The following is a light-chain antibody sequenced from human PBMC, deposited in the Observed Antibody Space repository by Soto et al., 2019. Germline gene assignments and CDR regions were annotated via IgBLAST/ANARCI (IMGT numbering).Light chain of an antibody. V-gene: IGKV1-5*01. CDR3: QQYDNSPIT. Sequence: DIQMTQSPSTLSASVVDRFTITCLASQSISYWLAWYQQKPGNAPKLLIYAASSLESGVPSRFSGSGSGTEFTLTISSLQPDDFAVYYCQQYDNSPITFGQGTRLEI. CDR2: AAS. CDR1: QSISYW. J-gene: IGKJ5*01.